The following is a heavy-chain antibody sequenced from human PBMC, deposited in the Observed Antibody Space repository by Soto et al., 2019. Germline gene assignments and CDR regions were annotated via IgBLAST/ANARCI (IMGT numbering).Heavy chain of an antibody. D-gene: IGHD3-10*01. J-gene: IGHJ6*02. CDR2: IDPSDSYT. Sequence: GESLKISCKGSGYSFTSYWISWVRQVPGKGLEWMGRIDPSDSYTNYSPSFQGHVTISADKSISTAYLQWSSLKASDTAMYYCAGPDMVRGVIAPPYYYCMDVWGQGTTVTVSS. CDR1: GYSFTSYW. CDR3: AGPDMVRGVIAPPYYYCMDV. V-gene: IGHV5-10-1*01.